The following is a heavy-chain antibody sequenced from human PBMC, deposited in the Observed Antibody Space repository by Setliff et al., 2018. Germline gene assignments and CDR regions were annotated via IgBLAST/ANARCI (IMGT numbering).Heavy chain of an antibody. J-gene: IGHJ4*02. CDR2: INHSGSS. V-gene: IGHV4-34*01. D-gene: IGHD1-26*01. CDR3: ARGPRYSGSYYVNY. Sequence: SETLSLTCAVYGGSFGGYYWTWIRQPPGKGLEWIGEINHSGSSNYNPSLKSRVTISVDTSKNQFSLNLSSVTAADTAVYYCARGPRYSGSYYVNYWGQGTLVTVSS. CDR1: GGSFGGYY.